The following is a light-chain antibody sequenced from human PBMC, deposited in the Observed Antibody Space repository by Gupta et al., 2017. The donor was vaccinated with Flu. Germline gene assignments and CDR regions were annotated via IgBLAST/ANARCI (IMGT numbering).Light chain of an antibody. CDR1: QSIRNISSW. CDR3: QQDKTYSWT. Sequence: DIQMTHAPSTLSASVGDRVTISCRANQSIRNISSWLACHQQKPGKAPKRLISKASSLESGVPATFSGSGSGTEFTLTIISLQPDDLAAYYCQQDKTYSWTFGQGTKVEIK. V-gene: IGKV1-5*03. J-gene: IGKJ1*01. CDR2: KAS.